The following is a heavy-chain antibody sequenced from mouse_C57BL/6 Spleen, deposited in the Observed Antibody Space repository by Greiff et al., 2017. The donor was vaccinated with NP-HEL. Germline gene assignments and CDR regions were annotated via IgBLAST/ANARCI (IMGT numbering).Heavy chain of an antibody. CDR1: GYTFTDYN. Sequence: EVQLQQSGPELVKPGASVKIPCKASGYTFTDYNMDWVKQSHGKSLEWIGDINPNHGGTIYNQKFKGKATLTVDKSSSTAYMELRSLTSEDTAVYYCARRGALWSFAYWGQGTLVTVSA. D-gene: IGHD1-1*02. CDR2: INPNHGGT. J-gene: IGHJ3*01. CDR3: ARRGALWSFAY. V-gene: IGHV1-18*01.